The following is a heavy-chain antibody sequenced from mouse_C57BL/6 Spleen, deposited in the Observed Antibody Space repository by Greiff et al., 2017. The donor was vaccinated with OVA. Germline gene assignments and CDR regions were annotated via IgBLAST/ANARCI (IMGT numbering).Heavy chain of an antibody. CDR3: ARHEEDYYGSSYWFAY. V-gene: IGHV1-62-2*01. CDR2: FYPGSGSI. CDR1: GYTFTEYT. J-gene: IGHJ3*01. Sequence: VKLQESGAELVKPGASVKLSCKASGYTFTEYTIHWVKQRSGQGLEWIGWFYPGSGSIKYNEKFKDKATLTADKSSSTVYMELSRLTSEDSAVYFCARHEEDYYGSSYWFAYWGQGTLVTVSA. D-gene: IGHD1-1*01.